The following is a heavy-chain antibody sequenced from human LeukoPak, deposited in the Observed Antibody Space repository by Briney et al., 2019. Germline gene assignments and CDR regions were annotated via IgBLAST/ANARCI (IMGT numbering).Heavy chain of an antibody. J-gene: IGHJ5*02. D-gene: IGHD3-22*01. CDR2: INPNSGDT. V-gene: IGHV1-2*02. Sequence: ASVKLTCKASGYTFTGYYMHWDRQAPGQGHEWKGWINPNSGDTNYAQKFQGRVTMTRDTSISTAYMELSRLTSDDTAMYYCARDRTSGYNWFDPWGQGTLVTVSS. CDR3: ARDRTSGYNWFDP. CDR1: GYTFTGYY.